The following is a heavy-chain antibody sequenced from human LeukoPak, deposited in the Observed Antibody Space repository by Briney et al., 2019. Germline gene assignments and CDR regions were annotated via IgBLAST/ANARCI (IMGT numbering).Heavy chain of an antibody. CDR3: ARDGNWGSLRGASDI. Sequence: ASVKVSCKASGYTFTVYYMHWVRQAPGQGLEWMGWINPNSGGTNYAQNFQGRVTMTRDTSISTAYMELSSLRSDDTAVYYCARDGNWGSLRGASDIWGQGTMVTVSS. CDR1: GYTFTVYY. J-gene: IGHJ3*02. D-gene: IGHD7-27*01. V-gene: IGHV1-2*02. CDR2: INPNSGGT.